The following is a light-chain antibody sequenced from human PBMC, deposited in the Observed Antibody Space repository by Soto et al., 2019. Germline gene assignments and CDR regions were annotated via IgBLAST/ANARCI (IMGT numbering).Light chain of an antibody. CDR2: DAS. V-gene: IGKV3-11*01. CDR1: QSVSSY. J-gene: IGKJ5*01. CDR3: QQRSNWPLIT. Sequence: EIVLTQSPATLSLSPGERATLSCRASQSVSSYLAWYQQKPGQAPRLLIYDASNRATGIPARFSGRGSGTDFTLTISSLEPEDFAVYYCQQRSNWPLITFGQGTRLEI.